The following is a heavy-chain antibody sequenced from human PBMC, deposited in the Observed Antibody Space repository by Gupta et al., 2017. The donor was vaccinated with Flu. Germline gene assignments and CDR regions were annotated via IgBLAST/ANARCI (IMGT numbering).Heavy chain of an antibody. CDR1: AFTFSDHD. CDR3: ARGHWDS. CDR2: ISSSCVP. J-gene: IGHJ4*02. V-gene: IGHV3-48*03. Sequence: EVQLVESGGGLVQPGGSLRLSSAASAFTFSDHDVSWVRQATRKGLEWVACISSSCVPYYTDFVKGRFTISRDNAKNSVYLQMDSLRDEDTAFYYCARGHWDSWGQGTLVTVSS.